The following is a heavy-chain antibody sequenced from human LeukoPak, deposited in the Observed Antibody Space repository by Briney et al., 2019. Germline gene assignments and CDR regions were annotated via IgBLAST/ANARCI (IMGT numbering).Heavy chain of an antibody. Sequence: GGSLRLSCAASGFTFNIYGMDWLGRAPAKGLEWVGAIWFDGTNKYYADAVKGRFTISRDNSKSTLFLQMNRLRAEDTAVYYCARGGYCSRTTCSNYNGMDVWGQGTTVTVSS. D-gene: IGHD2-2*01. CDR2: IWFDGTNK. CDR1: GFTFNIYG. J-gene: IGHJ6*02. CDR3: ARGGYCSRTTCSNYNGMDV. V-gene: IGHV3-33*01.